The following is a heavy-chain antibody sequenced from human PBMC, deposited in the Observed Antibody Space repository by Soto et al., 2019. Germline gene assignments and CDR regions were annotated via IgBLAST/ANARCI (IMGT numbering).Heavy chain of an antibody. D-gene: IGHD4-4*01. CDR1: GFTFSSYA. V-gene: IGHV3-30-3*01. Sequence: GGSLRLSCAASGFTFSSYAMHWVRQAPGKGLEWVAVISYDGSNKYYADSVKGRFTISRDNSKNTLYLQMNSLRAEDTAVYYCARSQYSNSPYYYGMDVWGQGTTVTVSS. CDR3: ARSQYSNSPYYYGMDV. CDR2: ISYDGSNK. J-gene: IGHJ6*02.